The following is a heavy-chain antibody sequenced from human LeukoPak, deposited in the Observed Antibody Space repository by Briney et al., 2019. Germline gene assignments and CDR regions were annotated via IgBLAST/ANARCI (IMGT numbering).Heavy chain of an antibody. J-gene: IGHJ4*02. CDR1: GGSISSSSYY. CDR2: IYYSGST. V-gene: IGHV4-39*01. CDR3: ARYCSGGSCFNQIGRGDDY. Sequence: PSETLSLTCTVSGGSISSSSYYWGWIRQPPGKGLEWFGSIYYSGSTYYNPSLKSRVTISVDTSKTQFSLKLSSVTAADTAVYYCARYCSGGSCFNQIGRGDDYWGQGTLVTVSS. D-gene: IGHD2-15*01.